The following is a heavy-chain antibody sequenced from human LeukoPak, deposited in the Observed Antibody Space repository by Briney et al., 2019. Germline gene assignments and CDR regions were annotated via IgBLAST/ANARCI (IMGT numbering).Heavy chain of an antibody. CDR3: ARDAYSGSYWGVDLN. CDR2: INPSGGST. Sequence: ASVKVSCKASGYTFTSYYMHWVRQAPGQGLEWMGIINPSGGSTSYAQKFQGRVTMTRDTSTSTVYMELSSLRSEDTAVYYCARDAYSGSYWGVDLNWGQGTLVTVSS. D-gene: IGHD1-26*01. CDR1: GYTFTSYY. J-gene: IGHJ4*02. V-gene: IGHV1-46*01.